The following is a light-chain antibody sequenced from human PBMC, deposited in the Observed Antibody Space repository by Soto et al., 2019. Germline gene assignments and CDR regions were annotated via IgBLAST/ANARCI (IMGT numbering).Light chain of an antibody. CDR3: QYYSGSQT. CDR2: GAS. V-gene: IGKV3-20*01. Sequence: IVLTQSPGTLSLSPGEGATLSCRASQSVNSLYFAWYQQKPGQAPRLLIYGASSRATGIPDRFSGSGSGTDFTLTISRLEPEDFAGYYCQYYSGSQTFGGGTKVEIK. CDR1: QSVNSLY. J-gene: IGKJ4*01.